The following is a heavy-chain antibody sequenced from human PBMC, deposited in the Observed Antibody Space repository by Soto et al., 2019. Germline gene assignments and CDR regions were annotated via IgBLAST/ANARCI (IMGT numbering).Heavy chain of an antibody. D-gene: IGHD1-26*01. Sequence: GSGPTLVNPTQTLTLTCTFSGFSLSTSGVGVGWIRQPPGKALEWLALLYWDGHERYSPSLKNRLTLTKDTSKNQVVLTMTNMDPVDTATYYCAHLLGGCPTNRCSPLRFDYWGQGTLVTVSS. CDR1: GFSLSTSGVG. V-gene: IGHV2-5*02. J-gene: IGHJ4*02. CDR3: AHLLGGCPTNRCSPLRFDY. CDR2: LYWDGHE.